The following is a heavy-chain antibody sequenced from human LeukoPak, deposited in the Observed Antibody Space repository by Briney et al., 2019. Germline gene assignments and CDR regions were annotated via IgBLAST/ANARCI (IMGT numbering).Heavy chain of an antibody. Sequence: GASVKVSCKASGYTFTGYYMHWVRQAPGKGLEWMGGFDPEDGETIYAQKFQGRVTMTEDTSTDTAYMELSSLRFEDTAMYYCATGSHYYDSSGYPPSGYWGQGTLVTVSS. V-gene: IGHV1-24*01. CDR1: GYTFTGYY. CDR2: FDPEDGET. D-gene: IGHD3-22*01. CDR3: ATGSHYYDSSGYPPSGY. J-gene: IGHJ4*02.